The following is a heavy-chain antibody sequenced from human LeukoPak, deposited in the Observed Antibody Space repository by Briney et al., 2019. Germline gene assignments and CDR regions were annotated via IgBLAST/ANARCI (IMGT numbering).Heavy chain of an antibody. CDR3: AREAVTIFGLVRTQTTKGPQRFDP. CDR2: INHSGST. V-gene: IGHV4-34*01. Sequence: PSETLSLTCAVYGGSFSGYYWSWIRQPPGKGLEWIGEINHSGSTNYNPSLKSRVTISVDTSKNQFSLKLSSVTAADTAVYYCAREAVTIFGLVRTQTTKGPQRFDPWGQGTLVTVSS. D-gene: IGHD3-3*01. J-gene: IGHJ5*02. CDR1: GGSFSGYY.